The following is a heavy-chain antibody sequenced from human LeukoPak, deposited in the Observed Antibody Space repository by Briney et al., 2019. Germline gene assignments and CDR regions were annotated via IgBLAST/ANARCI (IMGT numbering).Heavy chain of an antibody. V-gene: IGHV1-2*02. CDR2: INPNSGGR. J-gene: IGHJ4*02. Sequence: GASVKVSCKASGYTFTGYYMHWVRQAPGQGLEWMGWINPNSGGRNYAQKFQGRVTVTRDTSISTAYMELSGPKSDDTAVYYCARGLRPEMMVEHYFDYWGQGTLVTVSS. D-gene: IGHD3-22*01. CDR3: ARGLRPEMMVEHYFDY. CDR1: GYTFTGYY.